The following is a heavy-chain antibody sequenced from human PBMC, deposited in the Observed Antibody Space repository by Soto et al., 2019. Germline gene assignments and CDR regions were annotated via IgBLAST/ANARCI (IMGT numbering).Heavy chain of an antibody. CDR2: NTWHSGTI. CDR3: AKEMITFGDFNYYYMDV. CDR1: GFTFDQYT. D-gene: IGHD3-16*01. V-gene: IGHV3-9*01. Sequence: EVQLVESGGGLVQPGRSLRLACAASGFTFDQYTMHWVRQAPGKGLEWVSSNTWHSGTIGYADSVKGRFTISRDNAKNSLYLQMNSLRGEDTALYYCAKEMITFGDFNYYYMDVWGNGTTVTVSS. J-gene: IGHJ6*03.